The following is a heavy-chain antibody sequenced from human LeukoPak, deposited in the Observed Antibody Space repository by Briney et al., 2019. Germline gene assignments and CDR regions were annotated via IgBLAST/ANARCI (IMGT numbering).Heavy chain of an antibody. V-gene: IGHV4-61*01. Sequence: SETLSLTCTVSGGSISSGSYYWSWIRQPPGKGLEWIGYIYYSGSTNYNPSLKSRVTISVDTSKNQFSLKLSSVTAADTAVYYCAREVLEYYYGSGSYHNYYYYMDVWGKGTTVTISS. D-gene: IGHD3-10*01. CDR3: AREVLEYYYGSGSYHNYYYYMDV. CDR1: GGSISSGSYY. J-gene: IGHJ6*03. CDR2: IYYSGST.